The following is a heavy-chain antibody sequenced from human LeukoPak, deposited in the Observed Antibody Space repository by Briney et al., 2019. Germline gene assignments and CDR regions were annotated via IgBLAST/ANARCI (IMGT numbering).Heavy chain of an antibody. CDR1: GYNFTNYG. CDR3: ARQRVTVTNNWFDP. CDR2: IYPGDSDT. Sequence: GESLKISCKGSGYNFTNYGVGWVRQMPGKGLEWMGIIYPGDSDTRYSPSFQGQVTISADKSISTAYLQWSSLKASDTAMYYCARQRVTVTNNWFDPWGQGTLVTVSS. V-gene: IGHV5-51*01. D-gene: IGHD4-17*01. J-gene: IGHJ5*02.